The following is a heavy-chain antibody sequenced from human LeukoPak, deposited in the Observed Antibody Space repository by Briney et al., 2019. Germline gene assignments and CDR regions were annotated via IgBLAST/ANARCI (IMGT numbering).Heavy chain of an antibody. CDR3: ARDHKRLRTLSGYTY. Sequence: RPGGSLRLSCAASGFTFSSYWMSWVRQAPGKGLEWVANIKQDGSEKYYVDSVKGRFTFSRDNAKNSLYLQMNSLRAEDTAVYYCARDHKRLRTLSGYTYWGQGTLVTVSS. J-gene: IGHJ4*02. CDR2: IKQDGSEK. D-gene: IGHD3-22*01. CDR1: GFTFSSYW. V-gene: IGHV3-7*01.